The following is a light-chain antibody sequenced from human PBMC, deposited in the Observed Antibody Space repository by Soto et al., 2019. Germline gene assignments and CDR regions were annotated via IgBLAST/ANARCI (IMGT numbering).Light chain of an antibody. CDR2: GAS. CDR3: HQFASTPRT. Sequence: EIVLTQSPGTLSLSPGESATLSCRASQSVDRNYLAWYQQRPGQAPRLLIYGASSRATGIPPRFSGSGSGTAFVLTISGLEAADFAVYYCHQFASTPRTFGQGNKVESK. J-gene: IGKJ1*01. V-gene: IGKV3-20*01. CDR1: QSVDRNY.